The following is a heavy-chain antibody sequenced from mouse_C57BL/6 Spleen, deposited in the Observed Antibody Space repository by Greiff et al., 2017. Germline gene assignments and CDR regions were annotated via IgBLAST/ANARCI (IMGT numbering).Heavy chain of an antibody. J-gene: IGHJ3*01. Sequence: VQLQQSDAELVKPGASVKISCKVSGYTFTDHTIHWMKQRPEQGLEWIGYIYPRDGSTKYNEKFKGKATLTADKSSSTAYMQLNSLTSEDSAVYVCARDHYYGLAGFAYWGQGTLVTVSA. D-gene: IGHD1-2*01. CDR3: ARDHYYGLAGFAY. CDR1: GYTFTDHT. CDR2: IYPRDGST. V-gene: IGHV1-78*01.